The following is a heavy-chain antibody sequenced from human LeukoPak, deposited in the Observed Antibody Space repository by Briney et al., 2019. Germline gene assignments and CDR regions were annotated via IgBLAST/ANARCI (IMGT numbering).Heavy chain of an antibody. CDR2: ISYDGSYK. CDR1: GFTFSSYA. V-gene: IGHV3-30*14. Sequence: GGSLRLSCAASGFTFSSYAMHWVRQAPGKGLEWVAVISYDGSYKDYADSVKGRFTISRDNSKNTLYLQMNSLRAEDTAVYYCARGPSGLLDYWGQGTLVTVSS. CDR3: ARGPSGLLDY. D-gene: IGHD5-12*01. J-gene: IGHJ4*02.